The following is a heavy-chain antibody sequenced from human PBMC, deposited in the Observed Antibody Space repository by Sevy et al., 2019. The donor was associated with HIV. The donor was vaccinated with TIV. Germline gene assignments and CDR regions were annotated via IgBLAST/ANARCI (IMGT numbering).Heavy chain of an antibody. CDR2: FSGSGGST. D-gene: IGHD4-17*01. V-gene: IGHV3-23*01. CDR1: GFTFSNYA. CDR3: AKARLALPTTVISAALFDN. J-gene: IGHJ4*02. Sequence: GGSLRLSCAASGFTFSNYAMSWVRQAPGKGLEWVSAFSGSGGSTYYADSVKGRFTISRDNSKNTLFLQMNSLRAEDTAVYYCAKARLALPTTVISAALFDNWGQGTLVTVSS.